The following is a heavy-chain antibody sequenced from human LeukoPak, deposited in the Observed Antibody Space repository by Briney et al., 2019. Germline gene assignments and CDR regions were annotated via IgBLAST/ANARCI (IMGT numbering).Heavy chain of an antibody. J-gene: IGHJ6*02. CDR2: ISAYNGNT. V-gene: IGHV1-18*01. CDR3: AREPPPRVRGVIVYYYGMDV. CDR1: GYTFTSYG. D-gene: IGHD3-10*01. Sequence: ASVKVSCKASGYTFTSYGISWVRQAPGQGLEWMGWISAYNGNTNYAQKLQGRVTMTTDTSTSTAYMELRSLRSDDTAVYYCAREPPPRVRGVIVYYYGMDVWGQGTTVTVSS.